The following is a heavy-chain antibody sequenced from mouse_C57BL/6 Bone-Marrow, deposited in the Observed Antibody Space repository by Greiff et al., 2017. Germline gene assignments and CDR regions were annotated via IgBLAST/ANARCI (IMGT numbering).Heavy chain of an antibody. CDR2: ISDGGRCT. D-gene: IGHD2-1*01. Sequence: EVKLVESGGGLVKPGGSLKISCAASGFTFSGFAMSWVSQTPEKRLEWVATISDGGRCTYYPDNVKGRFTISRDNAKNNLYLQMSHLKSEDTAVYDCARVSTMVTPYAMDFWGQGTSVTVSS. CDR1: GFTFSGFA. CDR3: ARVSTMVTPYAMDF. V-gene: IGHV5-4*03. J-gene: IGHJ4*01.